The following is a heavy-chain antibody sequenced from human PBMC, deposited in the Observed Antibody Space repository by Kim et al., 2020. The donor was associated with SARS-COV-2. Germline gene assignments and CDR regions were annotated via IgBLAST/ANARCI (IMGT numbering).Heavy chain of an antibody. J-gene: IGHJ4*02. D-gene: IGHD3-22*01. CDR3: AKDCRTLGRGYDSSGNSDY. V-gene: IGHV3-43*02. Sequence: GGSLRLSCAASGFTFDDYAMHWVRQAPGKGLEWVSLISGDGGSTYYADSVKGRFTISRDNSKNSLYLQMNSLRTEDTALYYCAKDCRTLGRGYDSSGNSDYWGQGTLVTVSS. CDR2: ISGDGGST. CDR1: GFTFDDYA.